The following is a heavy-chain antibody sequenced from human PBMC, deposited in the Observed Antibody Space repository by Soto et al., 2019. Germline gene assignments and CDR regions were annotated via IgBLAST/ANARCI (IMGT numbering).Heavy chain of an antibody. Sequence: GGSLRLSCAASGFTFSNAWMNWVRQAPGKGLEWVGRIKSKTDGGTTDYAAPVKGRFTISRDDSKNTLYLQMNSLKTEDTAVYYCTTLYRTGIVGASDWFDPWGQGTLVTVSS. CDR1: GFTFSNAW. V-gene: IGHV3-15*07. CDR3: TTLYRTGIVGASDWFDP. J-gene: IGHJ5*02. D-gene: IGHD1-26*01. CDR2: IKSKTDGGTT.